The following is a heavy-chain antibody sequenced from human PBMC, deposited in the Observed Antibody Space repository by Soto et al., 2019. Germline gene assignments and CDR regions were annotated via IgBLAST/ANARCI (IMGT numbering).Heavy chain of an antibody. CDR2: IYYSGST. J-gene: IGHJ4*02. V-gene: IGHV4-39*07. CDR1: GGSISSRGYY. CDR3: ASGRGYSYGFFDY. D-gene: IGHD5-18*01. Sequence: PSETLSLTCTVSGGSISSRGYYWGWIRQPPGKGLEWIGTIYYSGSTYYNPSLKSRVTISVDTSKNQFSLKLGSVTAADTAVYYCASGRGYSYGFFDYWGQGTLVTVS.